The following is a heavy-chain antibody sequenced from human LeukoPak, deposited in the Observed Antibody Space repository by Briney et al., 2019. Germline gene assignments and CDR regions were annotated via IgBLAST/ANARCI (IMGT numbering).Heavy chain of an antibody. V-gene: IGHV3-64*01. CDR2: ISSNGGST. CDR1: GFTFSSYA. CDR3: ARARKVYGSGSYYFHDY. J-gene: IGHJ4*02. D-gene: IGHD3-10*01. Sequence: GGSLRLSCAASGFTFSSYAVHWVRQAPGKGLEYVSAISSNGGSTYYANSVKGRFTISRDNSKNTLYLQMGSLRAEDMAVYYCARARKVYGSGSYYFHDYWGQGTLVTVSS.